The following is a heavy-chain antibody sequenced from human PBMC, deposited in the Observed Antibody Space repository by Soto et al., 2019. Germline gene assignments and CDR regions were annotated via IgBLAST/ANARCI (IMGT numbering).Heavy chain of an antibody. CDR2: ISSSSSTI. CDR3: AIRPYGDYIDC. D-gene: IGHD4-17*01. J-gene: IGHJ4*02. V-gene: IGHV3-48*01. CDR1: GFTFSSYS. Sequence: EVQLVESGGGLVQPGGSLRLSCAASGFTFSSYSMNWGRQAPGKGLEWVSYISSSSSTIYYADSVKGRFTISRDNAKNSLYLQMNSLRAEDTAVYYCAIRPYGDYIDCWGQGTLVTVSS.